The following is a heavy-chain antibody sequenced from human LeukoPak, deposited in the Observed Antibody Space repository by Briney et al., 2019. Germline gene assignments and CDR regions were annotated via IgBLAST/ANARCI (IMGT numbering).Heavy chain of an antibody. CDR3: SRQVVGNDY. CDR2: MYYSGST. D-gene: IGHD3-22*01. Sequence: PSETLSLTCTVSVGSISSYYWSWIRQPPGKGLEWIGYMYYSGSTNYNPSLKSRVTISVDTSKNQFSLKLSSVTAADTAVYYCSRQVVGNDYWGQGTLVTVSS. CDR1: VGSISSYY. V-gene: IGHV4-59*12. J-gene: IGHJ4*02.